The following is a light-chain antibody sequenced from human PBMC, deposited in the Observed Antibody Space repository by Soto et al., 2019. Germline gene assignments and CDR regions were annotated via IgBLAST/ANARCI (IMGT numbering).Light chain of an antibody. CDR2: GAS. V-gene: IGKV3-15*01. Sequence: EIVMTQSPATLSVSPGERATLSCRASQSVSSNLAWYQQKPGQAPRLLIYGASTRATGIPARFSGSGSGTEFTLTISSLQXEDFAVYYCQQYNNWPFTFGPGTKVDIK. J-gene: IGKJ3*01. CDR3: QQYNNWPFT. CDR1: QSVSSN.